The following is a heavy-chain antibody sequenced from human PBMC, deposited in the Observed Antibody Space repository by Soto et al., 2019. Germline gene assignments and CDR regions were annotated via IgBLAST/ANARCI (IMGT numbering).Heavy chain of an antibody. CDR2: INTDGTDT. J-gene: IGHJ4*02. CDR1: GLNLRGYW. V-gene: IGHV3-74*03. D-gene: IGHD3-10*01. CDR3: VRARARGGD. Sequence: EAQLMESGGRIVRPGGNLRLSCAASGLNLRGYWMHWVRQAPGEGLIWVSRINTDGTDTLYADSVKGRFTISRDNAKDTVYLEMTGLRADDTAIYYCVRARARGGDWGPGTLVTVSS.